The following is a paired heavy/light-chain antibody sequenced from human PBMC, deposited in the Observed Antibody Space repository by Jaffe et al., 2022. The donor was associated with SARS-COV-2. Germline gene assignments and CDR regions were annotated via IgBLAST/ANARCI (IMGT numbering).Heavy chain of an antibody. J-gene: IGHJ5*02. D-gene: IGHD2-2*01. CDR2: VSYSGST. CDR1: GGSISNTTYY. V-gene: IGHV4-39*01. CDR3: ARLLASNTRAIYWFDP. Sequence: QLQLQESGPGLVKPSETLSLICTVSGGSISNTTYYWGWIRQPPGKGLEWIGSVSYSGSTYNNPSLNSRVTISVDTSKNQFSLKLNSVTAADTAVYYCARLLASNTRAIYWFDPWGQGTLVTVSS.
Light chain of an antibody. CDR3: QQYYSSPWLT. J-gene: IGKJ4*01. V-gene: IGKV4-1*01. CDR1: QSILYGSNNKNY. Sequence: DIVMTQSPDSLAVSLGERATINCKSSQSILYGSNNKNYLAWYQQKPGQPPKLLITWASIRESGVPERFSGSGSGTDFTLTISSLQAEDVAAYYCQQYYSSPWLTFGGGTKVEIK. CDR2: WAS.